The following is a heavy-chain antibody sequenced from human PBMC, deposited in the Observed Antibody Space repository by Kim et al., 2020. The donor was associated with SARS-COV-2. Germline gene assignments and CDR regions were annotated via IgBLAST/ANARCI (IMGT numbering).Heavy chain of an antibody. CDR1: GYTFTGYY. V-gene: IGHV1-2*06. CDR3: ARDQSITETTAY. J-gene: IGHJ4*02. D-gene: IGHD1-7*01. Sequence: ASVKVSCKASGYTFTGYYMHWVRQAPGQGLEWMGRINPNSGGTNYVQKFQGRVTMTRDTSTSTVYMELSRLRSDDTAVYYCARDQSITETTAYWGQGTLV. CDR2: INPNSGGT.